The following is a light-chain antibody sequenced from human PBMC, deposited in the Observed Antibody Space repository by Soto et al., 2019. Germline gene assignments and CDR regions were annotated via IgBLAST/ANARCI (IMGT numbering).Light chain of an antibody. Sequence: EIVMTQSPATLSVSPGERATLSCRASQSVSSNLAWYQQKPGQAPRLLIHDASTRATGIPARFSGSGSGTEFTFTISSLQSEDFAVYYCQQYNYWPTFGQGTKVEIK. CDR2: DAS. J-gene: IGKJ1*01. CDR1: QSVSSN. V-gene: IGKV3-15*01. CDR3: QQYNYWPT.